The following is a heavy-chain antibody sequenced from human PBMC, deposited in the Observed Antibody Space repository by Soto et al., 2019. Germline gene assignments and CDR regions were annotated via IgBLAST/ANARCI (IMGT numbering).Heavy chain of an antibody. CDR2: IGGSSDST. D-gene: IGHD1-26*01. CDR1: GFTFAHYA. J-gene: IGHJ4*02. Sequence: EVQLLESGGGLIQPGGSLRLSCAASGFTFAHYAMSWVRQAPGKGLEWVAVIGGSSDSTYYADSVKGHFTISRDTSQNTLFLQMTSLRAEDTAIYYCAKSSISSGDYSGALFFDYWGQGTLVSVST. V-gene: IGHV3-23*01. CDR3: AKSSISSGDYSGALFFDY.